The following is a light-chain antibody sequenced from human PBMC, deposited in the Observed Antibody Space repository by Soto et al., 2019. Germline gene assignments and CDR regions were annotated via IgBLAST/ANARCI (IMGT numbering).Light chain of an antibody. CDR3: QHYGTSTRT. J-gene: IGKJ1*01. V-gene: IGKV3-20*01. CDR2: AAS. Sequence: EIVLTQSPGTLSLSPGESATLSCRATQSVSATYVAWFQQKPGQAPRLLIYAASSRATDVPDRFSGSGSGTDFTLDISRLEAEDFAVYWCQHYGTSTRTFGQGTKVEIK. CDR1: QSVSATY.